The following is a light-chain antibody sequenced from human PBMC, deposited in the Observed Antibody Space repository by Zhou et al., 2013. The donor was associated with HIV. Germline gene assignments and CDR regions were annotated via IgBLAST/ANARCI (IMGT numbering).Light chain of an antibody. CDR1: QSVSSSY. Sequence: EIVLTQSPGTLSLSPGERATVSCRASQSVSSSYLAWYQQKPGQAPRLLIYGASSRATGIPDRFSGSGSGTDFTLTISRLEPEDFAVYYCQQYSSSPTWTFGQGTKVE. V-gene: IGKV3-20*01. CDR3: QQYSSSPTWT. J-gene: IGKJ1*01. CDR2: GAS.